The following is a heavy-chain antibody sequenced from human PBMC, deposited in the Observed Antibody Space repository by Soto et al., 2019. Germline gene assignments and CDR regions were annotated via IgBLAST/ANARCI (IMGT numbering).Heavy chain of an antibody. J-gene: IGHJ4*02. CDR3: ASAARLSQWVAGVVTDFDY. Sequence: QVQLVQSGAEVKKPGSSVKVSCKASGGTFSSYAISWVRQAPGQGLEWMGGIIPIFGTANYAQKFQGRVTITADESTSTAYMELSSLRSEDTAVYYCASAARLSQWVAGVVTDFDYCGEGPLVTVSS. CDR1: GGTFSSYA. V-gene: IGHV1-69*01. CDR2: IIPIFGTA. D-gene: IGHD6-19*01.